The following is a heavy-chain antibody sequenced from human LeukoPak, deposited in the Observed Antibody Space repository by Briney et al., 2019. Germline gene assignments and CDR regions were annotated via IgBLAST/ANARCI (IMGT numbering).Heavy chain of an antibody. V-gene: IGHV3-21*01. CDR2: ISSSSSYI. CDR3: ARALPSPLYSGSYADAFDI. Sequence: KAGGSLRLSCTASGFTFTSYGMNWVRQAPGKGLEWVSSISSSSSYIYYADSVKGRFTISRDNAKNSLYLQMNSLRAEDTAVYYCARALPSPLYSGSYADAFDIWGQGTMVTVSS. D-gene: IGHD1-26*01. J-gene: IGHJ3*02. CDR1: GFTFTSYG.